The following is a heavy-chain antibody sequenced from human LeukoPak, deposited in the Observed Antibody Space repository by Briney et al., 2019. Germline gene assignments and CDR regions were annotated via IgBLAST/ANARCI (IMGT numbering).Heavy chain of an antibody. J-gene: IGHJ4*02. CDR3: ATGHYYDSSGYYEDY. CDR1: GYTLTELS. CDR2: FDPEDGET. Sequence: GASAKVSCKVSGYTLTELSMHWVRQAPGKGLEWMGGFDPEDGETIYAQKFQGRVTMTEDTSTDTAYMELSSLRSEDTAVYYCATGHYYDSSGYYEDYWGQGTLVTVSS. V-gene: IGHV1-24*01. D-gene: IGHD3-22*01.